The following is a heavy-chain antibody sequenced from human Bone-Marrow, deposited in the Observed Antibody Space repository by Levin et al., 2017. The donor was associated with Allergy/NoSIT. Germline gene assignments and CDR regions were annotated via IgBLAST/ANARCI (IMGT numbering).Heavy chain of an antibody. D-gene: IGHD3-3*01. V-gene: IGHV4-39*07. J-gene: IGHJ6*02. CDR1: GGSISSSSYY. Sequence: PSETLSLTCTVSGGSISSSSYYWGWIRQPPGKGLEWIGSIYYSGSTYYNPSLKSRVTISVDTSKNQFSLKLSSVTAADTAVYYWARGFRFLEWLLDYYGMDVWGQGTTVTVSS. CDR2: IYYSGST. CDR3: ARGFRFLEWLLDYYGMDV.